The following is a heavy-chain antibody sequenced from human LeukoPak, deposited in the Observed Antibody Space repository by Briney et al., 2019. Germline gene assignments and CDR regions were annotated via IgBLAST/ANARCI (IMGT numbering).Heavy chain of an antibody. CDR1: GYTFNSYG. CDR2: ISAYNGNK. CDR3: ARARCSSTSCYVGEDWFDP. J-gene: IGHJ5*02. Sequence: ASVKVSCKASGYTFNSYGISWVRQAPGQGLEGMGWISAYNGNKNYAQKLQGRVTMTTDTSTSTAYMELRSLRSDDTAVYYCARARCSSTSCYVGEDWFDPWGQGTLVTVSS. D-gene: IGHD2-2*01. V-gene: IGHV1-18*01.